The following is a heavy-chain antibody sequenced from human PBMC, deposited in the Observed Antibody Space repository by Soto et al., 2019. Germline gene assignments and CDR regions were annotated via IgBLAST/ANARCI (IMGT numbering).Heavy chain of an antibody. CDR3: ARVLRGYSGFEDYFDY. CDR1: GGSISSSSYY. J-gene: IGHJ4*02. V-gene: IGHV4-39*02. Sequence: SETLSLTCTVSGGSISSSSYYWGWIRQPPGKGLEWIGSIYYSGSTYYNPSLKSRVTISVDTSKNSLYLQMNSLRAGDTAVYYCARVLRGYSGFEDYFDYWGQGALVTVSS. D-gene: IGHD5-12*01. CDR2: IYYSGST.